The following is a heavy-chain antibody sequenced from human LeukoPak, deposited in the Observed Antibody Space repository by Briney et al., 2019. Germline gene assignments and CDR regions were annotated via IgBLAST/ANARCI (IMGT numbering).Heavy chain of an antibody. D-gene: IGHD5-24*01. Sequence: ASVKVSCKASGYTFTGYYIHWVRQAPGQGLEWMGWINPNSGGTNYAQTFQGRVTMTRDTSISTAYMQLNSLRSDDTAVYYCARGGDGNRRDFDYWGQGTLVTVSS. CDR2: INPNSGGT. V-gene: IGHV1-2*02. J-gene: IGHJ4*02. CDR1: GYTFTGYY. CDR3: ARGGDGNRRDFDY.